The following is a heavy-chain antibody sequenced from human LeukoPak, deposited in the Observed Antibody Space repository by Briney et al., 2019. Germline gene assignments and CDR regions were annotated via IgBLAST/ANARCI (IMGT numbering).Heavy chain of an antibody. J-gene: IGHJ4*02. CDR2: IWYDGSNK. Sequence: GGSLRLSCAASGFTFSSYWMSWVRQAPGKGLEWVAVIWYDGSNKCYADSVKGRFTISRDNSKNTLYLQMNSLRAEDTAVYYCARDEEGIDYGGQGTLVTVSS. CDR1: GFTFSSYW. CDR3: ARDEEGIDY. V-gene: IGHV3-33*08. D-gene: IGHD3-10*01.